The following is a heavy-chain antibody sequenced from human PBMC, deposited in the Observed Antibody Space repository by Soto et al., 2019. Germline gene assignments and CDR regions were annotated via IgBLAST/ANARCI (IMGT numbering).Heavy chain of an antibody. Sequence: GASVKVSCKASGYTFTSYDINWVRQAPGQGLEWMGWMNPNSGSTNYAQKFQGRVTMTRDTSISTAYMELSRLRSDDTAVYYCARDLGATVTTRPQLYMDVWGKGTTVTVSS. D-gene: IGHD4-4*01. V-gene: IGHV1-2*02. J-gene: IGHJ6*03. CDR3: ARDLGATVTTRPQLYMDV. CDR1: GYTFTSYD. CDR2: MNPNSGST.